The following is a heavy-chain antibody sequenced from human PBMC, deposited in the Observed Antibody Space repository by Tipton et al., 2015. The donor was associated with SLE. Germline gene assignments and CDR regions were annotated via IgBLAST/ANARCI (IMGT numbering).Heavy chain of an antibody. J-gene: IGHJ4*02. V-gene: IGHV4-39*07. Sequence: TLSLTCTVSGGSISSSSYYWGWIRQPPGKGLEWIGSIYYSGSTYYNPSLKSRVTISVDTSKNQFSLKLSSVTAADTAVYYCARDHGEYSRRGVFAYWGQGTLVTVSS. CDR3: ARDHGEYSRRGVFAY. CDR1: GGSISSSSYY. D-gene: IGHD6-6*01. CDR2: IYYSGST.